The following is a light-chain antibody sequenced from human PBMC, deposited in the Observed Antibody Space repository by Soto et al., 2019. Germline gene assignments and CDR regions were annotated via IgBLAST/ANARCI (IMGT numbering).Light chain of an antibody. CDR3: QQYNAWPLT. V-gene: IGKV3-15*01. J-gene: IGKJ4*01. CDR1: QSISSY. CDR2: GAS. Sequence: EIVMTQSPATLSVSPGERATLSCRASQSISSYLAWCQQKPGQAPRLLIYGASTKATGIPARFTGSESGTEFTLIINRLQSEDFAVYYCQQYNAWPLTFGGGTKVEIK.